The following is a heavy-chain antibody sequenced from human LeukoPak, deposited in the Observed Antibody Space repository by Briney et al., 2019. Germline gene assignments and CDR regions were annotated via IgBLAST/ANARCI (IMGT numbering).Heavy chain of an antibody. Sequence: ASVKVSCKASGGTFSSYAISWVRQAPGQGLEWMGGIIPIFGTANYAQKFQGRVTITADESTSTAYMELSSLRSEDTAVYYCARVPATYYYDSSGYYFDYRGQGTLVTVSS. J-gene: IGHJ4*02. CDR1: GGTFSSYA. D-gene: IGHD3-22*01. V-gene: IGHV1-69*13. CDR2: IIPIFGTA. CDR3: ARVPATYYYDSSGYYFDY.